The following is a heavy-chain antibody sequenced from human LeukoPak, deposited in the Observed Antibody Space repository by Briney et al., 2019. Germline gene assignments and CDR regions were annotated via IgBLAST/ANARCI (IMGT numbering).Heavy chain of an antibody. CDR3: AKARGMVRGAIDY. CDR1: GXXFSXYA. D-gene: IGHD3-10*01. J-gene: IGHJ4*02. V-gene: IGHV3-23*01. Sequence: XXGXXFSXYAMRXVRQAPGKGLEWVSAISGSGGSTYYADSVKGRFTISRDNSKNTLYLQMNSLRAEDTAVYYCAKARGMVRGAIDYWGQGTLVTVSS. CDR2: ISGSGGST.